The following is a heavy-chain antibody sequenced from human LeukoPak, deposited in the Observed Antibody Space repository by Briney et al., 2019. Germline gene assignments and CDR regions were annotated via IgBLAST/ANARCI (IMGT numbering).Heavy chain of an antibody. J-gene: IGHJ4*02. CDR3: AIHTRRGYSSSWSPLDY. CDR1: GFTVSSNY. Sequence: GGSLRLSCAASGFTVSSNYMSWVRQAPGKGLEWVSVIHSGGSTYYADSVKGRFTISRDNSKNTLYLQMNSLRAEDTAVYYCAIHTRRGYSSSWSPLDYWGQGTLVTVSS. CDR2: IHSGGST. D-gene: IGHD6-13*01. V-gene: IGHV3-53*01.